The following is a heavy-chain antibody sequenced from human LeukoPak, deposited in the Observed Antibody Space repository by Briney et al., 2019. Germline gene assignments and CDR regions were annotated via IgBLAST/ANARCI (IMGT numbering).Heavy chain of an antibody. CDR1: GGTFSSYA. CDR3: ARAPRYDGRYYYYGMDV. D-gene: IGHD3-3*01. Sequence: GASVTVSCTASGGTFSSYAISWVRQAPGQGLEWMGGIIPIFGTANYAQKFQGRVTITADESTSTAYMELSSLRSEDTAVYYCARAPRYDGRYYYYGMDVWGQGTTVTVSS. J-gene: IGHJ6*02. CDR2: IIPIFGTA. V-gene: IGHV1-69*13.